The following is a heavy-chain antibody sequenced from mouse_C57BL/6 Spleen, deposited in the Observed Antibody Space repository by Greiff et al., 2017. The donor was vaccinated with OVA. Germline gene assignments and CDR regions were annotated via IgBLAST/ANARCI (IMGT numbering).Heavy chain of an antibody. D-gene: IGHD1-3*01. V-gene: IGHV3-6*01. CDR3: ARGPLITTETWFAY. J-gene: IGHJ3*01. Sequence: VQLKESGPGLVKPSQSLSLTCSVTGYSITSGYFWNWIRQFPGNKLEWMGYLRYDGSNNYNPSFKNRITITRDPSKNQFFLSLNTVTSEDTATLYCARGPLITTETWFAYWGQGTLVTVSA. CDR2: LRYDGSN. CDR1: GYSITSGYF.